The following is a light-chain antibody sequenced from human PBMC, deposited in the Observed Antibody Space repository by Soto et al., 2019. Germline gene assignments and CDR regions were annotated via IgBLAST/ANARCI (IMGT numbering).Light chain of an antibody. Sequence: DIHITLSPSTLSASVGDRVSTTCRASQSISNWLAWYQQKPGKAPKLLIYEASNLESGVPSRFSGSGSGTEFTLTISSLQPDDFATYYCQQYNSWTFGQGTKVDIK. V-gene: IGKV1-5*03. CDR2: EAS. CDR1: QSISNW. CDR3: QQYNSWT. J-gene: IGKJ1*01.